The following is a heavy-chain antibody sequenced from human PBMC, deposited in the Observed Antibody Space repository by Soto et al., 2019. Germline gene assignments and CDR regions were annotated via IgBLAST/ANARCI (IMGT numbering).Heavy chain of an antibody. Sequence: SETLSLTCTVSGGSISSYYWSWIRQPPGKGLEWIGYIYYSGSTNYNPSLKSRVTISVDTSKNQFSLKLSSVTAADTAVYYCARDRCSGGSCYPGWFDPWGQGTLVTVSS. D-gene: IGHD2-15*01. CDR3: ARDRCSGGSCYPGWFDP. V-gene: IGHV4-59*01. CDR1: GGSISSYY. CDR2: IYYSGST. J-gene: IGHJ5*02.